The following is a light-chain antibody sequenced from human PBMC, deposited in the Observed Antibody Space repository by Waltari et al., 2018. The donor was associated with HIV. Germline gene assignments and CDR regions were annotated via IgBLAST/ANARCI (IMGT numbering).Light chain of an antibody. V-gene: IGLV4-69*01. CDR3: QTWATGIVV. J-gene: IGLJ2*01. CDR2: LKSDGSH. CDR1: SGHSSYA. Sequence: QLVVTQSPSASASLGASVKLTCTLSSGHSSYAIAWHQQRPQKGPRYLMKLKSDGSHIKGDGIPDRFSGSSSGAERYLTISSLQSEDEADYYCQTWATGIVVFGGGTKLTVL.